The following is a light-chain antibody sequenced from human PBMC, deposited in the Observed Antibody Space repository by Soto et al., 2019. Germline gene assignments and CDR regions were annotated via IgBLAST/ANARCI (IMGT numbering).Light chain of an antibody. CDR1: HGIIKC. CDR2: KAS. Sequence: IQMNPSPSPLSASVGDRVTITCRASHGIIKCLAWYQQKPGKAPKLLIYKASTLQRGVPSRFSGSGSGTEFTLTISSLQPDDFATYYCQHYNSYSVAFGQGTKVDIK. CDR3: QHYNSYSVA. J-gene: IGKJ1*01. V-gene: IGKV1-5*03.